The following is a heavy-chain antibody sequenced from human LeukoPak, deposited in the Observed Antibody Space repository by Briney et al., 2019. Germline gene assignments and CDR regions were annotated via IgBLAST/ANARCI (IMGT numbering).Heavy chain of an antibody. Sequence: PGGSLRLSCAASGFTFSSYAMTWVRQGPGKGLEWVSDISGGGGSTYYADSAKGRFTISRDNSKNTLYLQMHSLRAEDTAEYHCAIYGGSGTNAFDMWGQGTMVTVSS. CDR2: ISGGGGST. CDR3: AIYGGSGTNAFDM. CDR1: GFTFSSYA. J-gene: IGHJ3*02. V-gene: IGHV3-23*01. D-gene: IGHD5-12*01.